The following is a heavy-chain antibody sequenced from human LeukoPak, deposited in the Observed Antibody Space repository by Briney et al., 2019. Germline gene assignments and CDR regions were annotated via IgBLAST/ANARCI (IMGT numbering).Heavy chain of an antibody. V-gene: IGHV3-48*01. CDR2: ITSSSSTM. J-gene: IGHJ6*02. CDR3: AGDHDGYSYGYWSTLYYYYGMDV. D-gene: IGHD5-18*01. CDR1: GFTFSDYN. Sequence: PGGSLRLSCSASGFTFSDYNMNWVRQPPGKGLEWVSYITSSSSTMYYADSVKGRFTISRDNAKNSLYLQMNSLRAEDTAVYYCAGDHDGYSYGYWSTLYYYYGMDVWGQGTTVTVSS.